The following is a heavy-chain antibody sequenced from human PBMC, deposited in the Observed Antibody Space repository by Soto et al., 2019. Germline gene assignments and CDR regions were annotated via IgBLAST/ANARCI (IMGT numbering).Heavy chain of an antibody. CDR2: ISGSGGST. CDR3: AKVPGGVWYVWFDP. CDR1: GFTFSSYA. D-gene: IGHD3-16*01. J-gene: IGHJ5*02. Sequence: EVQLLESGGGLVQPGGSLRLSCAASGFTFSSYAMSWVRQAPGKWLEWVSAISGSGGSTYYADSVKGRFTISRDNSKNTLYLQMNSLRAEDTAVYYWAKVPGGVWYVWFDPWGQGTLVTVSS. V-gene: IGHV3-23*01.